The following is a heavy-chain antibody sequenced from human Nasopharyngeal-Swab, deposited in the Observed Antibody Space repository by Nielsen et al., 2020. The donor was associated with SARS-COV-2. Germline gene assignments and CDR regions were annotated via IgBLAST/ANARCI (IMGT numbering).Heavy chain of an antibody. V-gene: IGHV3-15*01. CDR2: ITSKTDGGTT. CDR1: GFTFSNAW. D-gene: IGHD3-3*01. J-gene: IGHJ4*02. Sequence: GGSLRLSCAASGFTFSNAWMSWVRQAPGKGLEWVGRITSKTDGGTTDYAAPVKGRFTISRDDSKNTLYLQMNSLKTEDTAVYYCTTVLRFLEWLYYFDYWGQGTLVTVSS. CDR3: TTVLRFLEWLYYFDY.